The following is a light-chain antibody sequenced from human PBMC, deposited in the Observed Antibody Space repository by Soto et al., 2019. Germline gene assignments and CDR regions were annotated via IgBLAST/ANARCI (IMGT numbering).Light chain of an antibody. CDR2: EVT. Sequence: QSVLTQPPSASGSPGQSVTISCTGTSSDVGGYHYVSWYQQHPGKAPKLMIHEVTKRPSGVPDRFSGSKSGHTASLTVSGLQGEDEADYYCSSYAGSNNLVFGGGTKLTVL. CDR3: SSYAGSNNLV. V-gene: IGLV2-8*01. CDR1: SSDVGGYHY. J-gene: IGLJ2*01.